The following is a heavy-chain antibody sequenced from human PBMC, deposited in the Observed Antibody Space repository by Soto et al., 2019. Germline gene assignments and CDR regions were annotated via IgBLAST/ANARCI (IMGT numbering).Heavy chain of an antibody. Sequence: GGSLRLSCAASGFTFSSYGMHWVRQAPGKGLEWVAVISYDGSNKYYADSVKGRFTISRDNSKNTLYLQMNSLRAEDTAVYYCAKDGGRHGDVYYYYYMDVWGKGTTVTVSS. J-gene: IGHJ6*03. D-gene: IGHD4-17*01. CDR3: AKDGGRHGDVYYYYYMDV. CDR1: GFTFSSYG. V-gene: IGHV3-30*18. CDR2: ISYDGSNK.